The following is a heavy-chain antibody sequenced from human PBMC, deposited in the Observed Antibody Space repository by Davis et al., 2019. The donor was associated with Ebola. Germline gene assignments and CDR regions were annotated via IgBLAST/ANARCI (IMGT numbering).Heavy chain of an antibody. D-gene: IGHD3-9*01. Sequence: MPSETLSLTCAVYGGSFSGYYWGWIRQSPGKGLEWIGSIYHSGSTDYNPSLNSRVTMSVDTSRNQFSLKLSSVSAADTAVYYCARMPTTGYSDYFDLWGQGTLVTVSS. CDR2: IYHSGST. J-gene: IGHJ4*02. CDR1: GGSFSGYY. CDR3: ARMPTTGYSDYFDL. V-gene: IGHV4-34*01.